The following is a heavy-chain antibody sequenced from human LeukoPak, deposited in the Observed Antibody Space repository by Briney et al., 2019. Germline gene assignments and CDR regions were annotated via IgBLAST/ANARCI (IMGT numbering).Heavy chain of an antibody. CDR3: AKAASSSWPSYYYGMDV. CDR1: GFIFSSYS. D-gene: IGHD6-13*01. Sequence: GGSLRLSCAASGFIFSSYSMSWVRRAPGKGLEWVSVITGSGGNTYYADSVKGRFTISKDNSKNTVYLQMSSLRVDDTAVYYCAKAASSSWPSYYYGMDVWGQGTTVTVSS. J-gene: IGHJ6*02. CDR2: ITGSGGNT. V-gene: IGHV3-23*01.